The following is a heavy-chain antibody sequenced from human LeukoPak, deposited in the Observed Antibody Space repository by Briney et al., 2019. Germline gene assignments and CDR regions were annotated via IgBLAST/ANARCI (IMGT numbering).Heavy chain of an antibody. J-gene: IGHJ4*02. CDR1: GFTFSDYY. V-gene: IGHV3-11*01. CDR2: ISSSGSTI. CDR3: ARDSHYYDSSGSHLDY. Sequence: GGSLRLSCAASGFTFSDYYMSWIRQAPGKGLEWVSYISSSGSTIYYADSVKGRFTISRDNAKNSLYLQMNSPRAEDTAVYYCARDSHYYDSSGSHLDYWGQGTWSPSPQ. D-gene: IGHD3-22*01.